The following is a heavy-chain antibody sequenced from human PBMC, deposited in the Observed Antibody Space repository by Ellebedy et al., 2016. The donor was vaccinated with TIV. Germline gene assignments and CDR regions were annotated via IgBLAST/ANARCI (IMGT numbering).Heavy chain of an antibody. CDR3: VRDSDWAFDY. Sequence: GESLKISCVVSGFTLNSYNMNWFRQAPGKGLEWLSYISVTNALYYADSVKGRFAASRDSAKNSLFLQMDNLSGDDTAVYYCVRDSDWAFDYWGQGVLVTVSS. D-gene: IGHD3/OR15-3a*01. CDR1: GFTLNSYN. J-gene: IGHJ4*02. V-gene: IGHV3-48*03. CDR2: ISVTNAL.